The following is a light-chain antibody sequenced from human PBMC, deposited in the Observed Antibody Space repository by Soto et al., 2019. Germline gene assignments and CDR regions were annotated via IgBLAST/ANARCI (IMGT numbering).Light chain of an antibody. CDR1: NSDIGAYNY. CDR3: GAWDDSLSGPA. CDR2: EVS. Sequence: QSALTQPASVSGSPGQSITISCTGTNSDIGAYNYVSWYQQHPGTVPKVMIYEVSNRPSGVSNRFSGSKSGNTASLTISGLQAEDEADYYCGAWDDSLSGPAFGGGTKLTVL. V-gene: IGLV2-14*01. J-gene: IGLJ2*01.